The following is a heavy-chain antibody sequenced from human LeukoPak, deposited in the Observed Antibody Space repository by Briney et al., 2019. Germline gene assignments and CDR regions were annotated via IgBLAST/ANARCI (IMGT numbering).Heavy chain of an antibody. CDR1: GYTFTSYY. CDR2: INPSGGST. J-gene: IGHJ4*02. Sequence: ASVKVSCKASGYTFTSYYMHWVRQAPGQGLEWMGIINPSGGSTSYAQKFQGRVTMTRDTSTSTVYMELSSLRSEDTAVYYCARESEQWLVRGGFDYWGQGTLVTVSS. D-gene: IGHD6-19*01. V-gene: IGHV1-46*01. CDR3: ARESEQWLVRGGFDY.